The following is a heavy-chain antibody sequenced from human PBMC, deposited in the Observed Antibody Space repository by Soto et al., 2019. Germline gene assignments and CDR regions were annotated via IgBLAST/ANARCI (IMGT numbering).Heavy chain of an antibody. CDR3: ARARATIAAAAIFDC. V-gene: IGHV4-4*02. D-gene: IGHD6-13*01. J-gene: IGHJ4*02. CDR1: GGSISTSNW. CDR2: VYRTGST. Sequence: QVQLQESGPGLVKPSGTLSLTCAVSGGSISTSNWWSWVRQPPGKGLEWIGEVYRTGSTNYNPSLESRVPVSIDKSKNQFSLKLTSVTAADTAVYYCARARATIAAAAIFDCWGQGTLVTVSS.